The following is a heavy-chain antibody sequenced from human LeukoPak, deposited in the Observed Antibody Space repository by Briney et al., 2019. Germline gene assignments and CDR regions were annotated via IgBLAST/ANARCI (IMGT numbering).Heavy chain of an antibody. Sequence: SETLSLTCAVYVGSFSGYYCSWIRQPPGKGLEWIGEINHSGSTNYNPSLKSRVTISVDTSKNQFSLKLSSVTAADTAVYYCARRPRTYDSSGSVRRGYYFDYWGQGTLVTVSS. D-gene: IGHD3-22*01. V-gene: IGHV4-34*01. CDR2: INHSGST. J-gene: IGHJ4*02. CDR1: VGSFSGYY. CDR3: ARRPRTYDSSGSVRRGYYFDY.